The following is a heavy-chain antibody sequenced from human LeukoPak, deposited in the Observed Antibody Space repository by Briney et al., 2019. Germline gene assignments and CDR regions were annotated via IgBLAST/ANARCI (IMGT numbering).Heavy chain of an antibody. CDR1: GFTLGGHD. J-gene: IGHJ4*02. CDR3: VREARGYHYTYFDY. CDR2: VSAGHHA. Sequence: GGSLRLSCTASGFTLGGHDMHWVRQTTGDGLECVAAVSAGHHAFYAGSVKGRFTVSREDAKNSLYLQMNSLRAGDTAVYYCVREARGYHYTYFDYWGQGSLVTVSS. V-gene: IGHV3-13*01. D-gene: IGHD5-18*01.